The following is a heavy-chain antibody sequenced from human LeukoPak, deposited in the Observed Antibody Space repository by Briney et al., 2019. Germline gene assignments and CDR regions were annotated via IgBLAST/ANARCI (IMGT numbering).Heavy chain of an antibody. J-gene: IGHJ4*02. D-gene: IGHD5-18*01. CDR1: GFTVSSNY. CDR2: IYSGGST. CDR3: AREGRYSHGFNY. V-gene: IGHV3-53*01. Sequence: GGSLRLSCAASGFTVSSNYMSWVRQAPGKGLEWVSVIYSGGSTYYADSVKGRFTISRDNSKNTLYLQMNSLRAEDTAVYYCAREGRYSHGFNYWGQGTLVTVSS.